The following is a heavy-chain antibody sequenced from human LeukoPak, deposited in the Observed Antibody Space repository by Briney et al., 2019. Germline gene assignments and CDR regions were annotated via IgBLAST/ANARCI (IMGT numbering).Heavy chain of an antibody. Sequence: GASVKVSCKASGYTFTAYYIHWVRQAPGQGLEWMGRINPNSGGTTYAQKFQGRVTMTRDTPISTAYMELSSLTSDDTAVYYCALVVTLDYWGQGTLVTVSS. J-gene: IGHJ4*02. V-gene: IGHV1-2*06. CDR1: GYTFTAYY. D-gene: IGHD2-2*01. CDR3: ALVVTLDY. CDR2: INPNSGGT.